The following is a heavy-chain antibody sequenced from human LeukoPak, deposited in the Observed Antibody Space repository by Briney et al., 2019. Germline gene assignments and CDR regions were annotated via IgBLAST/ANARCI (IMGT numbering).Heavy chain of an antibody. Sequence: ASVKVSCKSSGYTFASHGFSWVRQAPGQGLEWMGWISGLNGNTNYAQKFQDRVTLTTDTSTTTAYMELRSLRSDDTAVYYCARWGSSNWWEHLGDYWGQGSLVIVSS. CDR2: ISGLNGNT. V-gene: IGHV1-18*01. CDR1: GYTFASHG. J-gene: IGHJ4*02. CDR3: ARWGSSNWWEHLGDY. D-gene: IGHD2-8*02.